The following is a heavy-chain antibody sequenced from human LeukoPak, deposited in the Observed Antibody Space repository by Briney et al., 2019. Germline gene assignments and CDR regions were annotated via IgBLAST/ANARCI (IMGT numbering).Heavy chain of an antibody. J-gene: IGHJ4*02. CDR2: ISHDGNNK. Sequence: GGSLRLSCAASGFTFSSYGLHWVRQAPGKGLEWVAVISHDGNNKYYADSVKGRFTISRDNSKNTVYLQMNSLRAEDTAVYYCAGAGFTFSDYFGSFFDYWGQGTLVTVSS. CDR3: AGAGFTFSDYFGSFFDY. CDR1: GFTFSSYG. V-gene: IGHV3-30*03. D-gene: IGHD3-10*01.